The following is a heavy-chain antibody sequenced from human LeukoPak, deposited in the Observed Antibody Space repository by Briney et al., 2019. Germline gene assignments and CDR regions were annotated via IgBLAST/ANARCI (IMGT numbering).Heavy chain of an antibody. D-gene: IGHD5-24*01. J-gene: IGHJ4*02. V-gene: IGHV3-23*01. CDR3: ASNRFGYSIDY. Sequence: GGSLRLSCAASGFTFSSYAMSWVRQAPGKGLEWVSAISGSGGSTYYADSVKGRFTISRDSSKNTLYLQMNSLRAEDTAVYYCASNRFGYSIDYWGQGTLVTVSS. CDR2: ISGSGGST. CDR1: GFTFSSYA.